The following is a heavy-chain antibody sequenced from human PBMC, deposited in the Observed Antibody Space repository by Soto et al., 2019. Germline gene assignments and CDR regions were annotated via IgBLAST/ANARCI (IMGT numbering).Heavy chain of an antibody. CDR2: IKAGNGET. CDR3: ARENFPQTGSYYGY. V-gene: IGHV1-3*01. J-gene: IGHJ4*02. CDR1: GYTFTSYS. Sequence: ASVKVSCKASGYTFTSYSIHWVRQAPGQRLEWLGWIKAGNGETQYSQNFQGRVTITRDTSASTAYMDLSSLRSEDSAVYYCARENFPQTGSYYGYWGQGTLVTVSS. D-gene: IGHD1-26*01.